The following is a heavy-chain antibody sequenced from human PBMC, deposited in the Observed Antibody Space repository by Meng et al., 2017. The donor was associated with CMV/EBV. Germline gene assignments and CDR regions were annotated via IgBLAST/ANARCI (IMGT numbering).Heavy chain of an antibody. CDR2: ISYDGSNK. CDR1: GFSCSGYA. Sequence: LYGAASGFSCSGYAMRWVRQAPGKGVEWVAVISYDGSNKYYADAVKSRLTISRDNSKNTLYLRMNSLRAEDTAVYYCARDRIQSYFDYWGQGTLVTVSS. D-gene: IGHD5-18*01. CDR3: ARDRIQSYFDY. J-gene: IGHJ4*02. V-gene: IGHV3-30-3*01.